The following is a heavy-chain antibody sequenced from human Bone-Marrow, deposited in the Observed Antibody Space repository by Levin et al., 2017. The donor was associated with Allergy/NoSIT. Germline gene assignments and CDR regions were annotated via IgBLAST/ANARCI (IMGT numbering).Heavy chain of an antibody. J-gene: IGHJ3*02. Sequence: GESLKISCTASRFTFSGSAMHWVRQASGKGLEWVGRIRSKANSYATEYAASVKGRFTISRDDSKNTTYLQMNSLKTEDTAVYFCTRHLVGRYCRSSGCYIIQDGFDIWGQGTMVTVSS. CDR3: TRHLVGRYCRSSGCYIIQDGFDI. V-gene: IGHV3-73*01. CDR2: IRSKANSYAT. D-gene: IGHD2-2*02. CDR1: RFTFSGSA.